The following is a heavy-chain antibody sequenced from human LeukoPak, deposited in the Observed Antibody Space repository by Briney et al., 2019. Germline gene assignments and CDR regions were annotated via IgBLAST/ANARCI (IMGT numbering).Heavy chain of an antibody. J-gene: IGHJ5*02. CDR1: GFTFSDYY. CDR2: INSDGSYT. D-gene: IGHD6-6*01. CDR3: ARDVAAQGWFDP. Sequence: GGSLRLSCAASGFTFSDYYVSWIRQAPGKGLVWVSRINSDGSYTNYADSVKGRFTISRDTAKNTLCLQMNSLRAEDTAVYYCARDVAAQGWFDPWGQGALVTISS. V-gene: IGHV3-74*01.